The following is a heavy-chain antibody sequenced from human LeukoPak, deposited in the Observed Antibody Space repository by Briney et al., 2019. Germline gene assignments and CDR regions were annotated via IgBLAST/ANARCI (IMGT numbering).Heavy chain of an antibody. Sequence: SETLSLTCAVYGGSFSGYYWSWIRQPPGKGLEWIGEINHSGSTNYDPSLKSRVTISVDTSKNQFSLKLSSVTAADTAVYYCARGPYSSSWYQVYYFAYWGQGTLVTVSS. D-gene: IGHD6-13*01. V-gene: IGHV4-34*01. CDR1: GGSFSGYY. J-gene: IGHJ4*02. CDR2: INHSGST. CDR3: ARGPYSSSWYQVYYFAY.